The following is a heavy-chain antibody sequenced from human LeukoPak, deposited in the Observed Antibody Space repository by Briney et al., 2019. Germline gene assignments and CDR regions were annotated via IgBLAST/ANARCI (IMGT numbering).Heavy chain of an antibody. V-gene: IGHV3-21*01. Sequence: GGSLRLSCAASGFTFSNAWMSWVRQAPGKGLEWVSSISSSSSYIYYADSVKGRFTISRDNAKNSLYLQMNSLRAEDTAVYYCARDGSGSYYSPFDYWGQGTLVTVSS. D-gene: IGHD3-10*01. CDR1: GFTFSNAW. CDR3: ARDGSGSYYSPFDY. CDR2: ISSSSSYI. J-gene: IGHJ4*02.